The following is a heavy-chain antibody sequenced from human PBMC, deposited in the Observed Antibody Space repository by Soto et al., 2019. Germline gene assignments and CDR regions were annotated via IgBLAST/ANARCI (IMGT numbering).Heavy chain of an antibody. CDR1: GYTFTSYD. V-gene: IGHV1-8*01. D-gene: IGHD6-13*01. CDR2: MNPNSGNT. J-gene: IGHJ5*02. Sequence: QVQLVQSGAEVKKPGASVKVSCKASGYTFTSYDINWVRQATGQGLEWMGWMNPNSGNTGYAQKFPGRVTMTRNTSISTANMELSSLRSEDTAVYYCARERSAAGTGWFDPWGQGTLVTVSS. CDR3: ARERSAAGTGWFDP.